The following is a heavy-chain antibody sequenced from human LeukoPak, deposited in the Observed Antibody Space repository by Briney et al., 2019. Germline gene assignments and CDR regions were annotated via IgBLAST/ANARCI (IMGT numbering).Heavy chain of an antibody. CDR2: IYSSETT. Sequence: SEALSLTCTQSGGPLSSSYGSWIRQAVGKGLEGMGRIYSSETTDYNPSLKSRVTMSVDRPKNQFSLKLSSVTAADPAMYYCASDSLGYGSGSYPDGWGQGTLVTVSS. J-gene: IGHJ4*02. D-gene: IGHD3-10*01. V-gene: IGHV4-4*07. CDR1: GGPLSSSY. CDR3: ASDSLGYGSGSYPDG.